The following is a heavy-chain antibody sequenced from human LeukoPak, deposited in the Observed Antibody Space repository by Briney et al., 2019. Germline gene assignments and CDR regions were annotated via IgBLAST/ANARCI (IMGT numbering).Heavy chain of an antibody. Sequence: PGGSLRLSCAASGFTVSSNYMSWVRQAPGKGLEWVSVIYSGGSTYYADSVKGRFTISRDNSKNTLYLQMNSLRAEDTAVYYCAGVRYDILTGRYYYYYYMDVWGKGTTVTISS. J-gene: IGHJ6*03. V-gene: IGHV3-53*01. CDR3: AGVRYDILTGRYYYYYYMDV. CDR2: IYSGGST. D-gene: IGHD3-9*01. CDR1: GFTVSSNY.